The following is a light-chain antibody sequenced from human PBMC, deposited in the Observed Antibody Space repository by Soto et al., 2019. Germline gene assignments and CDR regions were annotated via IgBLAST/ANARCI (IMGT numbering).Light chain of an antibody. CDR3: SSYTSSSSHGV. J-gene: IGLJ3*02. CDR2: DVS. V-gene: IGLV2-14*01. Sequence: QSALTQPASVSGSPGQSITISCTGTSSDVGGYNYVSWYQQHPGKAPKLMIYDVSNRPSGVSNRFSGSKSGNTASLTISGLQAEDEDDYYCSSYTSSSSHGVFGGGTKVTVL. CDR1: SSDVGGYNY.